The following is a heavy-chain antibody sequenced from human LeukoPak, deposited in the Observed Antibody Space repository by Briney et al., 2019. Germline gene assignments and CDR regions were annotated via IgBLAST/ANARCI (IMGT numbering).Heavy chain of an antibody. V-gene: IGHV1-3*01. CDR3: ARGDCSSTSCPIWG. CDR2: INAGNGNT. D-gene: IGHD2-2*01. J-gene: IGHJ4*02. CDR1: GYTFTSYA. Sequence: ASVKVSCKASGYTFTSYAMHWVRQAPGQRLEWMGWINAGNGNTKYSQKFQGRVTITRDTSASTAYMELSSLRSEDTAVYYCARGDCSSTSCPIWGWGQGTLVTVSS.